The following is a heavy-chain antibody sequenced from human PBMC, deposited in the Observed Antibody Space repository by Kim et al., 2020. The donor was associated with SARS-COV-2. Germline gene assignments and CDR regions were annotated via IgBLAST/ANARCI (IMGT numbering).Heavy chain of an antibody. CDR1: GFTFSNAW. CDR3: NTDEIVVVTGGFGYFDY. CDR2: IKSKTDGGTT. J-gene: IGHJ4*02. V-gene: IGHV3-15*01. D-gene: IGHD2-21*02. Sequence: GGSLRLSCAASGFTFSNAWMSWVRQAPGKGLEWVGRIKSKTDGGTTDYAAPVKGRFTISRDDSKNTLYLQMNSLKTEDTAVYYCNTDEIVVVTGGFGYFDYWGQGTLVTVSS.